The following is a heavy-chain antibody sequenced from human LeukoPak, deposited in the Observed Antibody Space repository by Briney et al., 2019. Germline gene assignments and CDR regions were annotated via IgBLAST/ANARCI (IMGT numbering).Heavy chain of an antibody. Sequence: GGSLRLSCAASGFTFSDTWMTWVRQAAGKGLEWVGRIKRKADGGTPDYAAPVAGRFTISRDDSKKTLYLQMNSLRIEDTAVYYCTRDSDILTGYYWGVFDIWGRGTTVTVSP. CDR3: TRDSDILTGYYWGVFDI. D-gene: IGHD3-9*01. J-gene: IGHJ3*02. V-gene: IGHV3-15*01. CDR1: GFTFSDTW. CDR2: IKRKADGGTP.